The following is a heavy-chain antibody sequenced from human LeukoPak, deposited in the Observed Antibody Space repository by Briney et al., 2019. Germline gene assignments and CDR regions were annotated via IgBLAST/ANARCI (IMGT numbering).Heavy chain of an antibody. CDR1: GFTFSSYA. CDR2: ISYDGSNK. CDR3: ARDPDTAMEYYFDY. D-gene: IGHD5-18*01. V-gene: IGHV3-30*04. Sequence: GSLRLSCAASGFTFSSYAMHWVRQAPGKGLEWVAVISYDGSNKYYADSVKGRFTISRDNSKNTLYLQMNSLRAEDTAVYYCARDPDTAMEYYFDYWGQGTLVTVSS. J-gene: IGHJ4*02.